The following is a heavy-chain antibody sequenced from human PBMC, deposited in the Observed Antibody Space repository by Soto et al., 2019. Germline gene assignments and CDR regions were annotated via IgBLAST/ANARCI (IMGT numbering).Heavy chain of an antibody. CDR1: EFTFGTYA. CDR2: ISASGGST. D-gene: IGHD5-18*01. J-gene: IGHJ6*02. Sequence: SGGSLRLSCAASEFTFGTYAMSWVRQAPGKGLEWVSAISASGGSTYYADSVKGRFTISRDNSKNTLYLQMNSLRAEDTALYFCAKNPRQYPDTEEGYGMDVWGQGTTVTVSS. CDR3: AKNPRQYPDTEEGYGMDV. V-gene: IGHV3-23*01.